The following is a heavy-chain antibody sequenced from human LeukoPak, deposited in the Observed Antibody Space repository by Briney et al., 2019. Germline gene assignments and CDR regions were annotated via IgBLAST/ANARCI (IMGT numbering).Heavy chain of an antibody. Sequence: GGSLRLSCAASGFTFSSYAMSRVRQAPGKGLEWVSGISGSGDNTLYADSVKGRFTISRDNSKNTLYLEMNSLRAEDTAIYYCAKMKGHPLPKYYMDVWGQGTTVTVSS. V-gene: IGHV3-23*01. D-gene: IGHD1-26*01. CDR3: AKMKGHPLPKYYMDV. J-gene: IGHJ6*01. CDR2: ISGSGDNT. CDR1: GFTFSSYA.